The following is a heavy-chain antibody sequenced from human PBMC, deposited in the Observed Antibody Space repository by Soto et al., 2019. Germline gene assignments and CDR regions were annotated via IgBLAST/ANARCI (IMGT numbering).Heavy chain of an antibody. Sequence: GGSLRLSYVASGFTFSDYYMSWIRQAPGKGLEWVSYISSSSSYTNYADSVKGRFTISRDNAKNSLYLQMNSLRAEDTAVYYCARDHHRYSGYDYVDYWGQGTLVTVSS. CDR3: ARDHHRYSGYDYVDY. V-gene: IGHV3-11*05. D-gene: IGHD5-12*01. CDR1: GFTFSDYY. J-gene: IGHJ4*02. CDR2: ISSSSSYT.